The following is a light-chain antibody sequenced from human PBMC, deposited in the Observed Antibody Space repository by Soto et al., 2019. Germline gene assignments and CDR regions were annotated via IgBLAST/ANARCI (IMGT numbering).Light chain of an antibody. V-gene: IGKV3-20*01. CDR2: ATS. Sequence: EIVLTQSPGTLSSSPGERATLSCRASQSIDNRYLAWYQHKPGQAPRLLIYATSSRATGIPDRFGGSGSGTDFSLTINCVEPEDFAVYYCPKYFGSSWTFGQGTKVDTK. J-gene: IGKJ1*01. CDR3: PKYFGSSWT. CDR1: QSIDNRY.